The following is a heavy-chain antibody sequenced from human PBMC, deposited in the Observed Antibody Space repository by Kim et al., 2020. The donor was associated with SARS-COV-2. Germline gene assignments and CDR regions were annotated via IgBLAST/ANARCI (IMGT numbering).Heavy chain of an antibody. V-gene: IGHV3-15*01. CDR2: IKSKADSGTT. J-gene: IGHJ4*02. CDR1: GFTFSNAW. D-gene: IGHD4-4*01. CDR3: TTDYSDGRWLQWYYFHS. Sequence: GGSLRLSCAASGFTFSNAWMSWVRQAPGRGLEWVGRIKSKADSGTTDYAAPVKGRFTISRDDSKNTRYLQMNSLKTEDTAVYYCTTDYSDGRWLQWYYFHSWGQGTLATVSS.